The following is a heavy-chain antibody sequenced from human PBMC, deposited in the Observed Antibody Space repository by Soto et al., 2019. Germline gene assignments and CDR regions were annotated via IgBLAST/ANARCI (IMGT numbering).Heavy chain of an antibody. CDR3: AKGDWADY. D-gene: IGHD3-9*01. Sequence: GGSLRLSCAASGFTFSSYAMSWVRQAPGRGLEWVSSVSGSGGSTYYSDSVRGRFTISRDNSKNTLYLQVNSLRAEDTAVYYCAKGDWADYWGPGALVTVSS. V-gene: IGHV3-23*01. J-gene: IGHJ4*02. CDR1: GFTFSSYA. CDR2: VSGSGGST.